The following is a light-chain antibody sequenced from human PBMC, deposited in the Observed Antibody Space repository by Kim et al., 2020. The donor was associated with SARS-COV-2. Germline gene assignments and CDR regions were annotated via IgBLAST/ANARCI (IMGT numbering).Light chain of an antibody. V-gene: IGKV1-5*03. CDR3: QQYNNYSYS. CDR1: QSISSW. CDR2: KAS. J-gene: IGKJ2*03. Sequence: DIQMTQSPSTLSASVGDRVTITCRASQSISSWLAWYQQKPGKAPKLLIYKASSLESGVPSRFSGSGSGTEFTLTISSLQPDDFANYYRQQYNNYSYSCGKENKLEI.